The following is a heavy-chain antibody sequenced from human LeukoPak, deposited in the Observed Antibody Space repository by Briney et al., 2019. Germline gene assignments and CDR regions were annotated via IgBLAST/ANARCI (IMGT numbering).Heavy chain of an antibody. D-gene: IGHD3-22*01. Sequence: PSETLSLTCTVSGGSISSYYWSWIRQPPGKGLEWIGYIYYSGSTNYNPSLKSRVTISVDTSKNQFSLKLSSVTAADTAVYCCARVKYYYDSSGPFDYWGQGTLVTVSS. CDR3: ARVKYYYDSSGPFDY. J-gene: IGHJ4*02. CDR2: IYYSGST. V-gene: IGHV4-59*12. CDR1: GGSISSYY.